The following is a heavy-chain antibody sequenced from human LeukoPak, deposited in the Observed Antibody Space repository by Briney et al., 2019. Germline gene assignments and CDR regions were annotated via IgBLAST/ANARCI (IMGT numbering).Heavy chain of an antibody. Sequence: GGSLRLSCAASGFTFRSYEMNWVRQAPGKGLEWVSYISSSGSTIYYADSVKGRFTISRDNAKNSLYLQMNSLRAEDTAVYYCASSFDILTGQDYWGQGTLVTVSS. CDR2: ISSSGSTI. CDR3: ASSFDILTGQDY. V-gene: IGHV3-48*03. CDR1: GFTFRSYE. D-gene: IGHD3-9*01. J-gene: IGHJ4*02.